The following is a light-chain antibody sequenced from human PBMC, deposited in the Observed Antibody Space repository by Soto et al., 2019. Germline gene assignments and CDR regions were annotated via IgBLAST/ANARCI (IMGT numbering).Light chain of an antibody. CDR3: SSYTTIDTYV. J-gene: IGLJ1*01. V-gene: IGLV2-14*01. Sequence: QSVLTQPASVSGSPGRPITISCTGTSSDVGGYNYVSWSQQHPGKAPKLMIYEVSNRPSGVSNRFSGSKSGNTASLTISGLQAEDEAGYYCSSYTTIDTYVFGTGTKVTVL. CDR2: EVS. CDR1: SSDVGGYNY.